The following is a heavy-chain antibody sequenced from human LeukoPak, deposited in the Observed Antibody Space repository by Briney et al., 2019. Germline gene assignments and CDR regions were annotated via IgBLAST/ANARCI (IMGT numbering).Heavy chain of an antibody. D-gene: IGHD6-13*01. J-gene: IGHJ5*02. V-gene: IGHV1-2*02. Sequence: ASVKVSCKASGYTFTGYYMHWVRQAPGQGLEWMGWINPNSGGTNYAQKFQGRVTMTRDTSISTAYMELSRLRSDDTAVYYCAATAPYVIAAAPWGDWFDPWGQGTLVTVSS. CDR1: GYTFTGYY. CDR2: INPNSGGT. CDR3: AATAPYVIAAAPWGDWFDP.